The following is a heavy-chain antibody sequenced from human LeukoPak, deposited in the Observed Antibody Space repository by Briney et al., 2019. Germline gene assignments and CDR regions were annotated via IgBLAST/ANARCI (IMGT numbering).Heavy chain of an antibody. J-gene: IGHJ4*02. CDR2: ISSSSSYI. Sequence: PGGSLRPSRAASGFTFSSYSMNSVRQAPGKGLEWVSSISSSSSYIYYADSVKGRFTSSRDNAKNSLYLQMNSLRAEDTAVYDCAREGIAVAAFDYWGQGTLVTVSS. CDR1: GFTFSSYS. CDR3: AREGIAVAAFDY. V-gene: IGHV3-21*01. D-gene: IGHD6-19*01.